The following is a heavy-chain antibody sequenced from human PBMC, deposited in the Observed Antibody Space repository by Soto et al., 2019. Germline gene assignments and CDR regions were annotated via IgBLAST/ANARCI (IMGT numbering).Heavy chain of an antibody. V-gene: IGHV3-30*04. CDR3: ARRDFYCRGRNCFSGDYATDV. J-gene: IGHJ6*01. Sequence: VGSLRLSCTSSVVTFSIYAMHCVRHSPGKWLEWVSIISFDGKNIDYARSVRGRFTISRDNSQNTLYLQMDSLRTEDTAVYYCARRDFYCRGRNCFSGDYATDVWGQGTRDTVSS. CDR1: VVTFSIYA. CDR2: ISFDGKNI. D-gene: IGHD2-15*01.